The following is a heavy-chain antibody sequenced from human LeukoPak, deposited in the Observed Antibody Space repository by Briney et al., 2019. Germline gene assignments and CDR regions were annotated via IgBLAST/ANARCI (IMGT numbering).Heavy chain of an antibody. CDR1: GFTFSSYW. V-gene: IGHV3-74*01. D-gene: IGHD3-22*01. CDR3: ARAYYYDSSGYYHFDY. Sequence: GGSLRLSCAASGFTFSSYWMHWVRQAPGKGLVWVSRINSDGSSTSYADSVKGRFTISRDNAKNTLYLQMNSLRAEDTAVYYCARAYYYDSSGYYHFDYWGQGTLVTVSS. J-gene: IGHJ4*02. CDR2: INSDGSST.